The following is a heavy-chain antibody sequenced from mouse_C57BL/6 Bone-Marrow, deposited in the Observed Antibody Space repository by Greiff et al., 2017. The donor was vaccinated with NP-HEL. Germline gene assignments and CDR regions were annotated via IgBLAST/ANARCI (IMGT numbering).Heavy chain of an antibody. CDR1: GFSLTSYA. J-gene: IGHJ1*03. D-gene: IGHD1-1*01. CDR3: ASGTTVPYWYFDV. Sequence: VKLVESGPGLVAPSQSLSITCTVSGFSLTSYAISWVRQPPGKGLEWLGVIWTGGGTNYNSALKSRLSISKDNSKSQVFLKMNSLQTDDTARYYCASGTTVPYWYFDVWGTGTTVTVSS. CDR2: IWTGGGT. V-gene: IGHV2-9-1*01.